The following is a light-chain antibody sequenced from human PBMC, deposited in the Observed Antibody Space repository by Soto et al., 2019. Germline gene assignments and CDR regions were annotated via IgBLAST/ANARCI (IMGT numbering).Light chain of an antibody. CDR3: QQYNNWPPIT. CDR1: QSFSSY. Sequence: EIVLTQSPATLSLSPGERATLSCRASQSFSSYLAWYQQKPGQAPRLLIYYASTRATGIPVRFSGSGSGTEFTLTISSLQSEDFALYYCQQYNNWPPITFGQGTRLEIK. V-gene: IGKV3-15*01. J-gene: IGKJ5*01. CDR2: YAS.